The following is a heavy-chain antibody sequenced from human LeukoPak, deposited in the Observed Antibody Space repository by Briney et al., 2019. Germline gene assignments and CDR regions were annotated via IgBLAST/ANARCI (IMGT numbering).Heavy chain of an antibody. CDR2: INSDGTST. CDR1: GFTFSSYW. CDR3: ARTSTGNAIDM. D-gene: IGHD1-1*01. J-gene: IGHJ3*02. Sequence: PRGSLRLSCAASGFTFSSYWMHWVRQAPGKGLVWVSRINSDGTSTSHADSVKGRLTISRDNAKNTLYLQMNSLRVEDTAVYYCARTSTGNAIDMWGQGTMVIVSA. V-gene: IGHV3-74*01.